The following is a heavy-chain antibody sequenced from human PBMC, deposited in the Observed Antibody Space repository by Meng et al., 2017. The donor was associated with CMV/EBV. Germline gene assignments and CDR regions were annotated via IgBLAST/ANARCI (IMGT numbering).Heavy chain of an antibody. CDR1: GFTVSSNY. CDR2: IYSGGST. J-gene: IGHJ6*02. Sequence: GGSLRLSCAASGFTVSSNYVNWVRQAPGKGLEWVSVIYSGGSTYYADSVKGRFTISRDNSKNTVYLQMNSLRAEDTAVFYCALGGAGTNIYYYGMDVWGQGTTVTVSS. D-gene: IGHD1-7*01. V-gene: IGHV3-53*01. CDR3: ALGGAGTNIYYYGMDV.